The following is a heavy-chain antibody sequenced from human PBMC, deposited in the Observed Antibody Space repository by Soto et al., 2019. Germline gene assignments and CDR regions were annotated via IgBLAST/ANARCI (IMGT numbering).Heavy chain of an antibody. J-gene: IGHJ4*01. CDR2: INPDTGAT. D-gene: IGHD2-8*02. V-gene: IGHV1-2*02. CDR1: GYTFTDYY. Sequence: HEHLVQSGAEVRRPGASLKVSCRASGYTFTDYYIHWVRQAPGQGLEWMGWINPDTGATNYAKNFQGKITLTSATSINTASLDLTSLTSDDTAVYYCERGDSGTGGGPFPYFDYWGQGNKVIVSS. CDR3: ERGDSGTGGGPFPYFDY.